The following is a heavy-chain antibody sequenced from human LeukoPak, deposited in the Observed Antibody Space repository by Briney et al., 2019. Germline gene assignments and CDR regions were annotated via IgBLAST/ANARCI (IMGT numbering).Heavy chain of an antibody. CDR1: GFTFSSYG. Sequence: GGSLRLSCAASGFTFSSYGMHWVRQAPGKGLEWVAVISYDGSNKYYADSVKGRFTISRDNSKNTLYLQMNSLRAEDTAVYYCAIAHYNWNDTFDYWGQGTLVTVSS. CDR3: AIAHYNWNDTFDY. V-gene: IGHV3-30*03. D-gene: IGHD1-20*01. CDR2: ISYDGSNK. J-gene: IGHJ4*02.